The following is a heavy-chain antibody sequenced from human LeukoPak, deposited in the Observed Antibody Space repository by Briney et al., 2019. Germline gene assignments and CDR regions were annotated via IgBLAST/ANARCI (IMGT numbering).Heavy chain of an antibody. V-gene: IGHV4-39*02. CDR1: GDSINNNNYY. Sequence: PSETLSLTCTVSGDSINNNNYYWGWIRQPPGKGLEWIGNIYYNGRTYYSPSLKRRGTISVDTSNNQFSLRLSSVPAADTALYYCVRDTRYDMDVWGKGTTVTVSS. J-gene: IGHJ6*03. CDR2: IYYNGRT. CDR3: VRDTRYDMDV.